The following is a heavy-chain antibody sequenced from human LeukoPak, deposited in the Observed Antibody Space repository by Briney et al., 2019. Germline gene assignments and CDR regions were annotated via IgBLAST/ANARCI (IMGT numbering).Heavy chain of an antibody. CDR1: GYTFSGYY. J-gene: IGHJ4*02. CDR3: ARGFRKGYSGYDLYFFDY. Sequence: ASVKVSCKASGYTFSGYYMHWVRQAPGQGLEWMGRINPNSGGTNYAQKFQGRVTMTRDTSISTAYMELSGLRSDDTAVYYCARGFRKGYSGYDLYFFDYWGQGTLVTVSS. D-gene: IGHD5-12*01. V-gene: IGHV1-2*06. CDR2: INPNSGGT.